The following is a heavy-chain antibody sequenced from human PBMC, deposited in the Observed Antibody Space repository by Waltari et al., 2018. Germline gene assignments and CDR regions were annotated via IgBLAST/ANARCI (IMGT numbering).Heavy chain of an antibody. D-gene: IGHD3-3*01. CDR3: ARDITIFGVVIIAPPHWFDP. Sequence: QVQLQESGPGLVKPSETLSLTCTVSGGSISSYYWSWIRQPAGKGLEWIGRIYTSGSTNYNPSLKRRVTISVDKSKNQFSLKLSSVTAADTAVYYCARDITIFGVVIIAPPHWFDPWGQGTLVTVSS. CDR1: GGSISSYY. V-gene: IGHV4-4*07. CDR2: IYTSGST. J-gene: IGHJ5*02.